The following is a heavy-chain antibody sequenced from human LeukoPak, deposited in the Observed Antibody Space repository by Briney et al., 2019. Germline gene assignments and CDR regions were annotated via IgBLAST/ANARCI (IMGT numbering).Heavy chain of an antibody. CDR3: AKDLPPEEIYDSGFDP. Sequence: PGGSLRLSCAASGFTFSSYGMHWVRQAPGKGLEWVAFIRYDGSNKYYADSVKGRFTISRDNSKNTLYLQMNSLRAEDTAVYYCAKDLPPEEIYDSGFDPWGQGTLVTVSS. CDR1: GFTFSSYG. V-gene: IGHV3-30*02. D-gene: IGHD3-22*01. CDR2: IRYDGSNK. J-gene: IGHJ5*02.